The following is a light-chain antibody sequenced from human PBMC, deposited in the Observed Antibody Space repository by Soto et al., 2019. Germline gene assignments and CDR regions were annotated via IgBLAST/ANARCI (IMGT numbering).Light chain of an antibody. CDR3: AAWDGSLNVYV. CDR2: TNN. V-gene: IGLV1-44*01. Sequence: QSVLTQPPSASGTPGQRVTISCSGSSSSIGSNSVNWYQHLPRTAPKVLIYTNNQRPSGVPDRFSGSKSGTSASLAISGLQSEDEADYYFAAWDGSLNVYVFGTGTKLTVL. J-gene: IGLJ1*01. CDR1: SSSIGSNS.